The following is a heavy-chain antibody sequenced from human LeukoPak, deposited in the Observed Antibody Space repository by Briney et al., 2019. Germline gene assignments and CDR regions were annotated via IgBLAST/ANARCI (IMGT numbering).Heavy chain of an antibody. D-gene: IGHD3-22*01. CDR1: GGSISSGGYY. J-gene: IGHJ5*02. CDR3: ARDNVGTMIVVDPTGWFDP. V-gene: IGHV4-31*03. Sequence: PSETLSLTCTVSGGSISSGGYYWSWIRQHPGKGLEWIGYIYYSGSTYYNPSLKSRVTISVDTSKNQFSLKLSSVTAADTAVYYCARDNVGTMIVVDPTGWFDPWGQGTLVTVSS. CDR2: IYYSGST.